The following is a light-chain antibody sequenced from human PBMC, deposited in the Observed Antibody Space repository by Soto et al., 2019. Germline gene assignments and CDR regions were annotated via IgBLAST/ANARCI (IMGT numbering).Light chain of an antibody. CDR1: QSVSVY. V-gene: IGKV3-11*01. J-gene: IGKJ3*01. Sequence: EIVLTQSPATLSLSPGERATLSCRASQSVSVYLAWYQQKPGQAPRLLIYDASNRATGIPARFSGSGSGTDFTLTISGLEPEDFAVYDCQQRSNWLFGPGSKVDIK. CDR2: DAS. CDR3: QQRSNWL.